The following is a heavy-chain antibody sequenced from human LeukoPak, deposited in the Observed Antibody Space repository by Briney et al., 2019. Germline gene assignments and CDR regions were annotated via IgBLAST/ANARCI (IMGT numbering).Heavy chain of an antibody. V-gene: IGHV2-5*01. J-gene: IGHJ4*02. CDR3: AHISHDSYGITFDY. CDR1: GFALSTSGGG. Sequence: SGHTLLHPTPTLTLTFTFSGFALSTSGGGVGWIRQPPVKALEWLSLIYWNDDKRYSPSLKSRLTITKDTSKNQVVLTMTNMDPVDTATYYCAHISHDSYGITFDYWGQGTLVTVSS. D-gene: IGHD5-18*01. CDR2: IYWNDDK.